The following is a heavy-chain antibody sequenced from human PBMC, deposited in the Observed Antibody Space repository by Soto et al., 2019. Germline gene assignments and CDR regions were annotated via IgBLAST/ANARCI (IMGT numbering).Heavy chain of an antibody. J-gene: IGHJ4*02. V-gene: IGHV4-61*01. CDR3: ANKYSYGLYYFDD. CDR1: GGSVSSGSYY. Sequence: SETLSLTCTVSGGSVSSGSYYWSWIRQPPGKGLEWIGYIYYSGSTNYTPSLKSRVTISVDTSKNQFSLKLSSVTAADTAVYYGANKYSYGLYYFDDWGQRTLVTLSS. CDR2: IYYSGST. D-gene: IGHD5-18*01.